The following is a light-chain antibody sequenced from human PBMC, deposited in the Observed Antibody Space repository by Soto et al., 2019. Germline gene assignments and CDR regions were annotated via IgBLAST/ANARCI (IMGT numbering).Light chain of an antibody. V-gene: IGLV2-14*01. CDR2: EVI. CDR3: SSYTSRSTLV. CDR1: SSDVGGYNY. J-gene: IGLJ1*01. Sequence: LTQPASVSGSPGQSITISCTGTSSDVGGYNYVSWYQQHPGEAPKLIICEVINRPSGVSNRFSGSKSGNTASLTISGLQAEDEADYYCSSYTSRSTLVFGTGTKVTVL.